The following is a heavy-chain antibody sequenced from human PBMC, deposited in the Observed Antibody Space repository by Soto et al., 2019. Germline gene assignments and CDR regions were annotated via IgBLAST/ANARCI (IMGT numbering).Heavy chain of an antibody. CDR2: INPNSGGT. CDR3: SRDPSGDDRFFVY. D-gene: IGHD5-12*01. J-gene: IGHJ4*02. CDR1: GYTFTGYY. V-gene: IGHV1-2*02. Sequence: QVELVQSGAEVKKPGASGQVSCKASGYTFTGYYMHWVRQAPGQGLEWMGWINPNSGGTNYAQKFQGRVTMTRDTSMSTAYMELIRLRSDDTAVYYCSRDPSGDDRFFVYWGQGTLVTVSS.